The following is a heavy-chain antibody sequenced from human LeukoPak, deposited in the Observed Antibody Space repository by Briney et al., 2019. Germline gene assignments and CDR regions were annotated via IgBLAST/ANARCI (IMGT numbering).Heavy chain of an antibody. V-gene: IGHV3-30*02. D-gene: IGHD3-10*01. CDR3: ARDGGLYSVVRGADYNCFDY. CDR2: IQYDGSNK. Sequence: GGSLRLSCAASGFTFSSYGIHWVRQAPGKGLEWVAFIQYDGSNKYYVDSVKGRFTISRDNSKNTLYLQMNSLRAEDTAVYYCARDGGLYSVVRGADYNCFDYWGQGTLVTVSS. CDR1: GFTFSSYG. J-gene: IGHJ4*02.